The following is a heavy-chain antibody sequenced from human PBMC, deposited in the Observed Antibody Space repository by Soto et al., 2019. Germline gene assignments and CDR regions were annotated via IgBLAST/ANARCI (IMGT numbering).Heavy chain of an antibody. Sequence: QVQLQESGPGLVKPSQTLSLTCTVSGGSISSGGYYWSWIRQHPGKGLVWIGYIYYSGSTYYNPSLKSRVTISVDTSKNQFSLQLGSVTAADTAVYFCARDYCSGGSCYSRYYGMDVWGQGTTVTVSS. CDR1: GGSISSGGYY. D-gene: IGHD2-15*01. V-gene: IGHV4-31*03. CDR3: ARDYCSGGSCYSRYYGMDV. J-gene: IGHJ6*02. CDR2: IYYSGST.